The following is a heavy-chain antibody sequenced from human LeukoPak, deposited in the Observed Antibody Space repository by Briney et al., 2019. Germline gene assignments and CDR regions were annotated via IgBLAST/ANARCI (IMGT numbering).Heavy chain of an antibody. J-gene: IGHJ3*02. CDR3: AKAVDLATISVDI. V-gene: IGHV3-23*01. D-gene: IGHD5-24*01. CDR2: ISGSGVYT. CDR1: GFTFSTYS. Sequence: GGSLRLSCAASGFTFSTYSMNWVRQAPGKGLEWVSGISGSGVYTYYADSVKGRFTISRDNSKNTLYLVMNSLRVDDTAVYYCAKAVDLATISVDIWGQGTMVTVSS.